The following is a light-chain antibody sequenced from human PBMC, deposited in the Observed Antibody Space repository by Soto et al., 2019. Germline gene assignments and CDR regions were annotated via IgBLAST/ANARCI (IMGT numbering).Light chain of an antibody. Sequence: DIQMTQSPPSVSASVGDRVTITCRASQDVGKWLAWYQHKPGKAPTLLIHSASSLQSGVPPRYSGSGYGTDFTLTISRLQTEDFSTYHFQQANSFPITFGQGTRLEIQ. CDR2: SAS. J-gene: IGKJ5*01. V-gene: IGKV1-12*01. CDR1: QDVGKW. CDR3: QQANSFPIT.